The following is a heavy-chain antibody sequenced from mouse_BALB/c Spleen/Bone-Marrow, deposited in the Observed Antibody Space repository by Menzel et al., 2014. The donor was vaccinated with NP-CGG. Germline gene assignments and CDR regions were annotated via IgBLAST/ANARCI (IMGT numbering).Heavy chain of an antibody. CDR1: GFTFSSFG. V-gene: IGHV5-17*02. Sequence: EVQGVESGGGLVQPGGSRKLSCAASGFTFSSFGMHWVRQAPEKGLEWVAYISSGSSTIYYADTVKGRFTISRDKPKNTLFLQMTSLRSEDTAMYYCARGGNFAWFAYWGQGTLVTVSA. D-gene: IGHD2-1*01. CDR2: ISSGSSTI. J-gene: IGHJ3*01. CDR3: ARGGNFAWFAY.